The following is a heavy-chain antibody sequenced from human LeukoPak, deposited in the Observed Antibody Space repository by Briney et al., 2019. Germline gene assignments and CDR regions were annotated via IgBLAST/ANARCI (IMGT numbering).Heavy chain of an antibody. Sequence: SVKVSCKASGGTFSSYAISWVRQAPGQGLEWMGGIIPIFGTANYAQKFQGRVTITTDESTSTAYMELSSLRSEDTAVYYCARDSYGSGSYYNAPSFDYWGQGTLVTVSS. CDR1: GGTFSSYA. CDR3: ARDSYGSGSYYNAPSFDY. CDR2: IIPIFGTA. D-gene: IGHD3-10*01. V-gene: IGHV1-69*05. J-gene: IGHJ4*02.